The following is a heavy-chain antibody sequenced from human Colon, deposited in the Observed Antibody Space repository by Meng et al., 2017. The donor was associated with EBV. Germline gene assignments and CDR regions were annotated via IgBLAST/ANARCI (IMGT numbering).Heavy chain of an antibody. V-gene: IGHV4-30-4*01. D-gene: IGHD5-18*01. CDR3: ARVGWRQWSFDL. Sequence: HLPGCVPGLWMPPLTLVLTGTFSGGFISSGDYYWSWIRQPPGKGLELIGHIYYSGSTSYNPSLKSRVTISVDTSNNQFSLKLSSVTAADTAVYYCARVGWRQWSFDLWGRGTLVTVSS. J-gene: IGHJ2*01. CDR2: IYYSGST. CDR1: GGFISSGDYY.